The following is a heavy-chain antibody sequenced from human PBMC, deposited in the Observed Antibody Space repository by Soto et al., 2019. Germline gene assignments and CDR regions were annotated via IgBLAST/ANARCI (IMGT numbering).Heavy chain of an antibody. Sequence: QVQLVESGGGVVQPGRSLRLSCAASGFTFSSYGMHWVRQAPGKGLEWVAVIWYDGSNKYYADSVKGRFTISRDNSKNTLYLQMNSLRAEDTAVYYCARGAIIAVRSRWFDPWGQGTLVTVSS. D-gene: IGHD6-6*01. CDR1: GFTFSSYG. CDR3: ARGAIIAVRSRWFDP. J-gene: IGHJ5*02. V-gene: IGHV3-33*01. CDR2: IWYDGSNK.